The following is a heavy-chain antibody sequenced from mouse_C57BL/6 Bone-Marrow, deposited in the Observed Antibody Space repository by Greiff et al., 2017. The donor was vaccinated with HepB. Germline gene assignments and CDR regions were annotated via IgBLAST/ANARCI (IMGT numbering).Heavy chain of an antibody. D-gene: IGHD2-2*01. J-gene: IGHJ2*01. CDR3: ARGGYDY. CDR1: GYTFTDYY. CDR2: IYPGSGNT. V-gene: IGHV1-76*01. Sequence: VQLQQSGAELVRPGASVKLSCKASGYTFTDYYINWVKQRPGQGLEWIARIYPGSGNTYYNEKFKGKATLTAEKSSSTAYMQISSLTSEDSAVYFCARGGYDYWGQGTTLTVSS.